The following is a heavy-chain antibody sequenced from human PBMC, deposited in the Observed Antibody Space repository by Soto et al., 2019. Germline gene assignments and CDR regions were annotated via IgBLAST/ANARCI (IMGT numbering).Heavy chain of an antibody. Sequence: DVQLVESGGVVVQPGGSLRLSCAASGFTFDDYTMHWVRQAPGKGLEWVSLISWDGGSTYYADSVKGRFTISRDNSKNSLYLQMNSLRTEDTALYYCAKGDDFWSGYRGVNYWGQGTLVTVSS. CDR1: GFTFDDYT. CDR2: ISWDGGST. V-gene: IGHV3-43*01. D-gene: IGHD3-3*01. CDR3: AKGDDFWSGYRGVNY. J-gene: IGHJ4*02.